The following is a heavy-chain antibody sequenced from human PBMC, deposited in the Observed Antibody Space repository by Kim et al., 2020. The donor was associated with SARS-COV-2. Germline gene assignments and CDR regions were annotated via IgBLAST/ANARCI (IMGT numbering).Heavy chain of an antibody. CDR2: IRAKSNSYST. Sequence: GGSLRLSCAASGFSLSVHYMDWVRQTPGKGLEWLGRIRAKSNSYSTEYATSVKGRFTISRDDSKNSMYLQMTSLKTEDTAVYYCAKVGGYTYGHDGFDIWGQGTMVTVSS. CDR1: GFSLSVHY. J-gene: IGHJ3*02. V-gene: IGHV3-72*01. D-gene: IGHD6-25*01. CDR3: AKVGGYTYGHDGFDI.